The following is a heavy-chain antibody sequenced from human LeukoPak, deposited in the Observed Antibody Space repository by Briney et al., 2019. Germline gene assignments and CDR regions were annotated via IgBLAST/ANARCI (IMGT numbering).Heavy chain of an antibody. D-gene: IGHD3-10*01. CDR3: AREGRASYYGSGSYLDV. V-gene: IGHV4-34*01. Sequence: PSETLSLTCTVSGGSISSYYWSWIRQPPGKGLEWIGEINHSGSTNYNPSLKSRVTISVDTSKNQFSLKLSSVTAADTAVYYCAREGRASYYGSGSYLDVWGKGTTVTVSS. CDR1: GGSISSYY. CDR2: INHSGST. J-gene: IGHJ6*03.